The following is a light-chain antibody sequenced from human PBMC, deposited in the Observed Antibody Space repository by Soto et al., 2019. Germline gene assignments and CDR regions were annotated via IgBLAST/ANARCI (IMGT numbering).Light chain of an antibody. CDR1: QTINSF. CDR2: AAS. CDR3: QQSYSMPRT. V-gene: IGKV1-39*01. Sequence: DIQMTQSPSSLSASVGDRVTISCRASQTINSFLHWYQQKPGKAPRLLIYAASSLQSGVPSRFSGSQSGTDFTLTISSLQPEDFATYYCQQSYSMPRTFGQGTKVEIK. J-gene: IGKJ1*01.